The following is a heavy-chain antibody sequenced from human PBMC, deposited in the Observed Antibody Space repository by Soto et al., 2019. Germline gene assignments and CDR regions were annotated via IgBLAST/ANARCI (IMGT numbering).Heavy chain of an antibody. Sequence: VGSLRLSCESSGFTFSTYSMNCVRDAPGKGLEWVSYISSSGSVIFYADSVRGRFTISRDNAKNSLYLQLNSLRDVDTAVYYCTREIRSGFFDLTEYWGQGTLVNVSS. V-gene: IGHV3-48*02. D-gene: IGHD6-19*01. J-gene: IGHJ4*02. CDR3: TREIRSGFFDLTEY. CDR1: GFTFSTYS. CDR2: ISSSGSVI.